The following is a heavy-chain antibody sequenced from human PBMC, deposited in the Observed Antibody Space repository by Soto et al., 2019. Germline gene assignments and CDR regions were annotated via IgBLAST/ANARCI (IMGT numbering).Heavy chain of an antibody. V-gene: IGHV4-31*03. CDR3: ARVSYVSRVYYHVAFDY. CDR1: GGSISSGTYY. D-gene: IGHD3-22*01. J-gene: IGHJ4*02. CDR2: IYYSGST. Sequence: PSETLSLTCTVSGGSISSGTYYWSWIRQHPGKGLEWLGYIYYSGSTYYNPSLESRVIISVDTSKNQFSLKLDSVTAADTAVYFCARVSYVSRVYYHVAFDYRGQGALVTVSS.